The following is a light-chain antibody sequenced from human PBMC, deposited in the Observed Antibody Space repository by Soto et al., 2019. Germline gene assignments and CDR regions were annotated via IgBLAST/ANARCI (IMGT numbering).Light chain of an antibody. V-gene: IGKV1-5*01. CDR1: QSISSW. J-gene: IGKJ2*01. Sequence: DIQMTQSPSTLSASVGDRVTITCRASQSISSWLAWYQQKPGKAPKLLIYDASSLESGVPSRFSGSGSGTEFTLTISSLQPDDFATYYCQQYNSYRVTLGQGTKLDIK. CDR3: QQYNSYRVT. CDR2: DAS.